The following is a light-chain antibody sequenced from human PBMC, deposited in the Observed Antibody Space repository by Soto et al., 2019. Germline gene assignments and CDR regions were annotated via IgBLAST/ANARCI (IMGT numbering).Light chain of an antibody. CDR3: QQYGRSPMYN. V-gene: IGKV3-20*01. J-gene: IGKJ2*01. CDR2: GAS. CDR1: QSGSNNY. Sequence: EIVLTQSPGTLSLSPGERATLSCRASQSGSNNYVAWYQQKSGEAHRLLIYGASKRASGMPDRFSGSGSGAVFTLTVSSLEPEDFAVYYCQQYGRSPMYNFGQGTRL.